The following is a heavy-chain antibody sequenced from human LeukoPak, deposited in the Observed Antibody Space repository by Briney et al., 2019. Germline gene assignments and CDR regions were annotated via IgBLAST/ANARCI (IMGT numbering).Heavy chain of an antibody. CDR1: GFTFSNAW. CDR2: IKSKTDGGTT. V-gene: IGHV3-15*01. CDR3: ATGYTTGESDAFDI. D-gene: IGHD6-19*01. Sequence: GGSLRLSCAASGFTFSNAWLTWVRQAAGKGLEWVGRIKSKTDGGTTDNAAPVKGRFTISRDDSKNTLYLEMNSLKTEDTAVYYCATGYTTGESDAFDIWGQGTMVTVSS. J-gene: IGHJ3*02.